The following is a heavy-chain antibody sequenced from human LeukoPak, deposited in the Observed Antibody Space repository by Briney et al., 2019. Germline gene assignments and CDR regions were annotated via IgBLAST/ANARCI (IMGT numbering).Heavy chain of an antibody. CDR2: INHSGST. V-gene: IGHV4-34*01. CDR1: GGSFSGYY. Sequence: PSETLSLTCAVYGGSFSGYYWRWLRQPPGKGLEWVGGINHSGSTNYNPALKSRVTISVDTSENQFSLQLSSVTGADTAVYYCARGRVALDAFDIWGQGTMVTVSS. CDR3: ARGRVALDAFDI. J-gene: IGHJ3*02.